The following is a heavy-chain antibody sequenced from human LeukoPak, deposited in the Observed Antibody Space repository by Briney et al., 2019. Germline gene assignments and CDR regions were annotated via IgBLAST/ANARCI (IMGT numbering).Heavy chain of an antibody. D-gene: IGHD5-18*01. J-gene: IGHJ4*02. CDR2: ISSNGGST. CDR1: GFTFRNYW. V-gene: IGHV3-64*01. Sequence: PGRSLRLSCAASGFTFRNYWMHWVRQAPGKGLEYVSAISSNGGSTYYANSVKGRFTISRDNSKNTLYLQMGSLRAEDMAVYYCARGGLDTAMVDYWGQGTLVTVSS. CDR3: ARGGLDTAMVDY.